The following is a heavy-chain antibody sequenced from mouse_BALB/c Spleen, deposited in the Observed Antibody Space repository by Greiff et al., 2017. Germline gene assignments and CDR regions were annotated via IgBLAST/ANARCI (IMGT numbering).Heavy chain of an antibody. V-gene: IGHV1S81*02. CDR1: GYTFTSYW. CDR2: INPSNGRT. J-gene: IGHJ2*01. Sequence: VQLQQPGAELVKPGASVKLSCKASGYTFTSYWMHWVKQRPGQGLEWIGEINPSNGRTNYNEKFKSKATLTVDKSSSTAYMQLSSLTSEDSAVYYCARYDGLYYFDYWGQGTTLTVSS. CDR3: ARYDGLYYFDY. D-gene: IGHD2-3*01.